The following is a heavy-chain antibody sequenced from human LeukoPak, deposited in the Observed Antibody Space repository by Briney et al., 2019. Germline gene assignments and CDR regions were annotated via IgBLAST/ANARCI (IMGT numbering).Heavy chain of an antibody. D-gene: IGHD3-22*01. J-gene: IGHJ3*02. CDR3: SRDRYYDSSGYYLGHAFDI. Sequence: GGSLRLSCAASGFTFSSYGMSWVRQAPGKGLEWVSAISGSGGSTYYADSVKGRFTISRDNSKNTLYLQMNSLRAEDTAVYYCSRDRYYDSSGYYLGHAFDIWGQGTMVTVSS. CDR2: ISGSGGST. V-gene: IGHV3-23*01. CDR1: GFTFSSYG.